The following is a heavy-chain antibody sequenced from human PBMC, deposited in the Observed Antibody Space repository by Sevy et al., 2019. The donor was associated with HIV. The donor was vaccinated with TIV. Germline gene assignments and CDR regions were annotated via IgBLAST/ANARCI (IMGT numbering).Heavy chain of an antibody. CDR3: ARDGGPRGYCSGGSCYSDYYYGMDV. J-gene: IGHJ6*02. D-gene: IGHD2-15*01. V-gene: IGHV3-23*01. Sequence: GGSLRLSCAVSGFSFDSYGMTWVRQAPGKGLEWVSGISGSGTRTYYADSVKGRFSISRDNSKNRLYLQMNSLRAEDTAVYYCARDGGPRGYCSGGSCYSDYYYGMDVWGQGTTVTVSS. CDR1: GFSFDSYG. CDR2: ISGSGTRT.